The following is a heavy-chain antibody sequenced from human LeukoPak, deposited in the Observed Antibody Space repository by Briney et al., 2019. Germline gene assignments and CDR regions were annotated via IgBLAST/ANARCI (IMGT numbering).Heavy chain of an antibody. CDR2: IKQDGSEK. CDR3: AHSGSYIDY. CDR1: GFTFSNYW. J-gene: IGHJ4*02. Sequence: GGSLRLSCAASGFTFSNYWMSWVRQAPGKGLEWVANIKQDGSEKNYVDSVKGRSTISRDNAKNSLYLQMNSLRAEDTAVYYCAHSGSYIDYWGQGTLVTVSS. D-gene: IGHD1-26*01. V-gene: IGHV3-7*01.